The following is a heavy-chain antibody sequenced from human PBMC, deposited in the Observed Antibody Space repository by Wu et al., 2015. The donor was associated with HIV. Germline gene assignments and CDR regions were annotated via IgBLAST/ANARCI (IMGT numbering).Heavy chain of an antibody. CDR2: INPGIGST. D-gene: IGHD2-21*01. CDR1: GYTFTAYY. CDR3: NRGMQGWVNDAFDI. J-gene: IGHJ3*02. Sequence: QVQLVQSGAEMKKPGASVNISCEASGYTFTAYYIHWVRQAPGQGLEWMGLINPGIGSTYYAEKFQGRVTMTRDTSTSTVNMQLGTLTSEDTAVYYCNRGMQGWVNDAFDIWGQGTVVTV. V-gene: IGHV1-46*03.